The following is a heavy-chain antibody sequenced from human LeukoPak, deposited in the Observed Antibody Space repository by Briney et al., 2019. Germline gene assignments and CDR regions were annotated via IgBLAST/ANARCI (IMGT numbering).Heavy chain of an antibody. CDR2: ISGDGGST. V-gene: IGHV3-43*02. Sequence: GGSLRLSCAASGFTFDDYAMHWVRQAPGKGLEWVSLISGDGGSTYYADSVKGRFTISRDNSRNSLYLQMNSLRTEDTALYYCAKSGPEQLVLDYWGQGTLVTASS. D-gene: IGHD6-13*01. CDR1: GFTFDDYA. J-gene: IGHJ4*02. CDR3: AKSGPEQLVLDY.